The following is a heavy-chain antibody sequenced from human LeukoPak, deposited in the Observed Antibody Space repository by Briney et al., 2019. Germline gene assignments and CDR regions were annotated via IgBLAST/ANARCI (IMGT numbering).Heavy chain of an antibody. J-gene: IGHJ4*02. CDR3: ARNLAGHFGGFYFDD. D-gene: IGHD2-21*01. Sequence: PSETLSLTCTVSGGSISSSSYYWGWIRQPPGKGLEWIGTIYYSGSAYYNPSLKSRVTISVDTSKNQFSLKLSSVTAADTAVYYCARNLAGHFGGFYFDDWGQGTLVTVSS. CDR2: IYYSGSA. CDR1: GGSISSSSYY. V-gene: IGHV4-39*07.